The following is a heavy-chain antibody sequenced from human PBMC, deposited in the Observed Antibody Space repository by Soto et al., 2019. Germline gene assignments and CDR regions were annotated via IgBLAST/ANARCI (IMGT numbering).Heavy chain of an antibody. CDR3: GAGSPYGEFYDFAN. CDR2: IYYSGST. CDR1: GWSLSSGGYR. V-gene: IGHV4-31*03. D-gene: IGHD4-17*01. Sequence: TLSLTCTVSGWSLSSGGYRTSWLPPPPVKGLEWIGYIYYSGSTYYNRSLKSRVTISVDTSKNQFSLNLSSVTAADTAVYYWGAGSPYGEFYDFANWGRGT. J-gene: IGHJ4*02.